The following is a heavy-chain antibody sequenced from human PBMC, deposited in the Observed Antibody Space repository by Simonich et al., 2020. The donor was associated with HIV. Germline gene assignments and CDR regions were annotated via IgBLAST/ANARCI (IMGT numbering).Heavy chain of an antibody. D-gene: IGHD1-1*01. CDR2: ISSRSDYI. V-gene: IGHV3-21*01. J-gene: IGHJ4*02. CDR1: GFTFSSYS. CDR3: APGGLDLPPDY. Sequence: EVRLVESGGGLVQPGGSLRLSCAASGFTFSSYSMNWVRQAPGKGREWVSAISSRSDYIYYADSVRGRFTVSRDNAKNSLSLQMHSLRAEDTAVYYCAPGGLDLPPDYWGQGTLVTVSS.